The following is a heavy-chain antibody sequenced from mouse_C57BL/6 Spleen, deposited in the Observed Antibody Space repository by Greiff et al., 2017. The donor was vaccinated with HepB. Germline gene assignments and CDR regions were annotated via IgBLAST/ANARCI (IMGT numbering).Heavy chain of an antibody. CDR2: IYPGSGNT. CDR3: ARQLGEGDY. CDR1: GYTFTDYY. Sequence: QVQLQQSGAELVRPGASVKLSFKASGYTFTDYYINWVKQRPGQGLEWIARIYPGSGNTYYNEKFKGKATLTAEKSSSTAYMQLSSLTSEDSAVYFCARQLGEGDYWGQGTTLTVSS. J-gene: IGHJ2*01. V-gene: IGHV1-76*01. D-gene: IGHD4-1*02.